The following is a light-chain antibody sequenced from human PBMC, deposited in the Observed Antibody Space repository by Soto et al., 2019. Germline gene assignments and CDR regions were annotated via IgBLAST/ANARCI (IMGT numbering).Light chain of an antibody. J-gene: IGKJ1*01. Sequence: DIQMTQSPSTLSASVGDRVTITCRASQSISSWLAWEQQKPGKAPKLLIYKASSLESGVPSRFSGSGSGTEFTLTISSLQPDDFATYYCQQYNSYPWTFGQGTKVELK. CDR2: KAS. V-gene: IGKV1-5*03. CDR3: QQYNSYPWT. CDR1: QSISSW.